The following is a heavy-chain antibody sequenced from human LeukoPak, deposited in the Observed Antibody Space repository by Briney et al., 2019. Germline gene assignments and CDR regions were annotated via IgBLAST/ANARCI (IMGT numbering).Heavy chain of an antibody. J-gene: IGHJ4*02. V-gene: IGHV4-31*03. CDR2: IYYSGST. D-gene: IGHD3-22*01. CDR1: GGSISSGGYY. CDR3: ASSHYYDSGGYPLPLNY. Sequence: SETLSLTCTVSGGSISSGGYYWSWIRQHPGKGLEWIGYIYYSGSTYYNPSLKSRVTISVDTSKNQFSLKLSSVTAADTAVYYCASSHYYDSGGYPLPLNYWGRGTLVTVSS.